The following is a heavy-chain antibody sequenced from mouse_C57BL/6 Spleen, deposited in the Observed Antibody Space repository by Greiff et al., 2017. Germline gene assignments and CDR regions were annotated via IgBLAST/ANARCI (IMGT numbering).Heavy chain of an antibody. J-gene: IGHJ4*01. CDR2: IDPETGGT. CDR3: AREGITTCAMEY. Sequence: VQLQQSGAELVRPGASVTLSCKASGYTFTDYEMHWVKQTPVHGLEWIGAIDPETGGTAYNQKFKGKAILTADKSSSTAYMELRSLTSEDSAVYYCAREGITTCAMEYWGEGASESVSS. V-gene: IGHV1-15*01. D-gene: IGHD1-1*01. CDR1: GYTFTDYE.